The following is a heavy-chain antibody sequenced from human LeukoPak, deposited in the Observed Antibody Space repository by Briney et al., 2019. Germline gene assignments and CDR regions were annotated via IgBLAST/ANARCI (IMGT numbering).Heavy chain of an antibody. CDR3: ARDSAELDY. CDR1: GFTFSIYS. CDR2: ISSSSSYI. D-gene: IGHD1-26*01. Sequence: GGSLRLSCAASGFTFSIYSMNWVRQAPGKGLEWVSSISSSSSYIHYTDSVKGRFTISRDSAKNSLYLQMSSLTAEDTALYYCARDSAELDYWGQGTLVTVSS. V-gene: IGHV3-21*01. J-gene: IGHJ4*02.